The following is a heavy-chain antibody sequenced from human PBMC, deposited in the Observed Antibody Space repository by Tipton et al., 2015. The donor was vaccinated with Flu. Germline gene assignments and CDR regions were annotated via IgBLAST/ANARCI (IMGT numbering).Heavy chain of an antibody. CDR3: ARDQGFGDGLTYDYYVMDV. Sequence: SLRLSCAASGFSFTSYWLSWVRQAPGKGLEWVANIDQAGSDKIYVDSVKGRFTISRDSGKNSLYLHMTRLRAEDTGVYYCARDQGFGDGLTYDYYVMDVWGQGTTVTVSS. CDR2: IDQAGSDK. J-gene: IGHJ6*02. V-gene: IGHV3-7*01. D-gene: IGHD3-10*01. CDR1: GFSFTSYW.